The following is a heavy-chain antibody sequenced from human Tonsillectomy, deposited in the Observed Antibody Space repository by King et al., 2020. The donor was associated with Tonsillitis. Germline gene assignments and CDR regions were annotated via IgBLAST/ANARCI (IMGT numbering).Heavy chain of an antibody. CDR1: GFTFSSFG. D-gene: IGHD6-19*01. CDR3: AKDWQCLTRLNYGMDV. V-gene: IGHV3-30*18. J-gene: IGHJ6*02. Sequence: HVQLVESGGGVVQPGRSLRLSCAASGFTFSSFGMHWVRQAPGKGLEWVAVIAYDGSNKYYADSVKGRFTISRDNSKNTLYLQMNSLRAEDTAVYYCAKDWQCLTRLNYGMDVWGQGTTVTVSS. CDR2: IAYDGSNK.